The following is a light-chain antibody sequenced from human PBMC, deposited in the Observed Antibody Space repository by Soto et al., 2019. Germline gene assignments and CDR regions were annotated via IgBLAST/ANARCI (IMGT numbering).Light chain of an antibody. CDR2: EVS. J-gene: IGLJ2*01. V-gene: IGLV2-8*01. CDR1: SSDVGGYNY. Sequence: QSALTQPPSASGSTGQSVTISCTGASSDVGGYNYVSWYQQHPGKAPKLMISEVSKQPSGVPDRFSGSKSGNTASLTVSGLQAEDESDYYCSSFAGNNNLVFGGGTKLTV. CDR3: SSFAGNNNLV.